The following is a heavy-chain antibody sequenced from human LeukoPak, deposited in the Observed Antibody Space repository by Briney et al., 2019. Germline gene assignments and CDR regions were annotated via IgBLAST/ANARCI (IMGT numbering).Heavy chain of an antibody. CDR2: IYTSGST. CDR3: ARDQYYYDSSGSLFDY. Sequence: SETLSLTCTVSGGSIGSYYWSWIRQPAGKGLEWIGRIYTSGSTNYNPSLKSRVTMSVDTSKNQFSLKLSSVTAADTAVYYCARDQYYYDSSGSLFDYWGQGTLVTVSS. V-gene: IGHV4-4*07. D-gene: IGHD3-22*01. J-gene: IGHJ4*02. CDR1: GGSIGSYY.